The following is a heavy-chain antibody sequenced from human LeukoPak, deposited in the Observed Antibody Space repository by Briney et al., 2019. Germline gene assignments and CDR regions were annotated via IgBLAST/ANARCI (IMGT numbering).Heavy chain of an antibody. V-gene: IGHV3-7*04. Sequence: GGSLRLSCAAYGFTFSRHWMTWVRQAPGKGLEWVANIKQDGSETYYVDSVRGRFTISRDNADNSLHLQMNGLRAEDTAVYYCARGSSADYDIWSAYGKYFDNWGQGTPVTVSS. D-gene: IGHD3-3*01. CDR2: IKQDGSET. J-gene: IGHJ4*02. CDR1: GFTFSRHW. CDR3: ARGSSADYDIWSAYGKYFDN.